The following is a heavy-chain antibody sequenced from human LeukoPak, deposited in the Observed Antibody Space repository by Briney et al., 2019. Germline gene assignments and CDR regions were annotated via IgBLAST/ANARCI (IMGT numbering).Heavy chain of an antibody. CDR1: GGSISSYY. D-gene: IGHD3-22*01. CDR2: VHYSGGIT. J-gene: IGHJ5*02. CDR3: ARDPVHDSSGYYDSP. V-gene: IGHV4-59*12. Sequence: SETLSLTCTVSGGSISSYYWSWIRQPPGKGLEWIGYVHYSGGITYYNPSLKSRVTISVDTSKNQFSLSLSSVTAADTAVYYCARDPVHDSSGYYDSPWGQGTLVTVSS.